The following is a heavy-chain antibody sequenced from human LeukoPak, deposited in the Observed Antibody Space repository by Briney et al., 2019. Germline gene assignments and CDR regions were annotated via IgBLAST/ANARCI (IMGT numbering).Heavy chain of an antibody. CDR1: GYSISSGYY. CDR3: AREWGATYFDY. D-gene: IGHD1-26*01. V-gene: IGHV4-38-2*02. CDR2: IYHSGST. Sequence: KPSETLSLTCTVSGYSISSGYYWGWIRQPPGKGLEWIGSIYHSGSTNYNPPLKSRVTISVDKSKNQFSLKLSSVTAADTAVYYCAREWGATYFDYWGQGTLVTVSS. J-gene: IGHJ4*02.